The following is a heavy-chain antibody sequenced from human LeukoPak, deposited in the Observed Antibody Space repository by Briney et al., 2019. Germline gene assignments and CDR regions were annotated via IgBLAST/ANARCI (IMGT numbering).Heavy chain of an antibody. CDR2: ISWNSGSI. D-gene: IGHD1-26*01. CDR3: ALGGYSRY. CDR1: GFTFDDYA. Sequence: GGSLRLSCAASGFTFDDYAMHWVRQAPGKGLEWVSGISWNSGSIGYADSVKGRFTISRDSAKNSLYLQMNSLRAEDTALYYCALGGYSRYWGQGTLVTVSS. J-gene: IGHJ4*02. V-gene: IGHV3-9*01.